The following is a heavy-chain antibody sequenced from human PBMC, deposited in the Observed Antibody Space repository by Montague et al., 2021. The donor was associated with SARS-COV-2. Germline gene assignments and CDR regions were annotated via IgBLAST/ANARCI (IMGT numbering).Heavy chain of an antibody. J-gene: IGHJ6*02. V-gene: IGHV4-59*01. CDR2: FHYSGRS. D-gene: IGHD3-10*01. CDR1: GGSINSYS. CDR3: VREKLTRGLRHGMDV. Sequence: SETLSLTCNVSGGSINSYSWSWIRQPPGKGLEWIANFHYSGRSDHNSSLESRVTISVDMSQSQVSLKLTAVTAADTAVYYCVREKLTRGLRHGMDVWGQGTTVIVSS.